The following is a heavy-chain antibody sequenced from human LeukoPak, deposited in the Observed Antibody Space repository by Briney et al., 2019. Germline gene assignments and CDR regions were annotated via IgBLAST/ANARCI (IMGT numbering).Heavy chain of an antibody. CDR2: IYRDGSK. CDR1: GFTASSNY. D-gene: IGHD3-22*01. V-gene: IGHV3-53*01. CDR3: ATDYYYDSSTYDAYDI. J-gene: IGHJ3*02. Sequence: GGSLRLSCAASGFTASSNYINWVRQAPGRGLEWVSVIYRDGSKFYADSVQGRFTISRDTSKNMLYLQMNSLRAEDTAVYYCATDYYYDSSTYDAYDIWGQGTMVTVSS.